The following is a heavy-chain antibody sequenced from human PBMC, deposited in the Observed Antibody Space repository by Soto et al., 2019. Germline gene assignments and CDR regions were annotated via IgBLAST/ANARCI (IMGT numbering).Heavy chain of an antibody. CDR1: GFNFSTYS. J-gene: IGHJ4*02. D-gene: IGHD3-22*01. CDR3: ARYGYYYHSSAYSGY. V-gene: IGHV3-21*06. Sequence: GGSLRLSCAASGFNFSTYSLNWVRQAPGKGLEWVSSISSSATYIDYAESVKGRYTISRDNAKSSLYLQMNILRAEDTGVYYCARYGYYYHSSAYSGYWGQGT. CDR2: ISSSATYI.